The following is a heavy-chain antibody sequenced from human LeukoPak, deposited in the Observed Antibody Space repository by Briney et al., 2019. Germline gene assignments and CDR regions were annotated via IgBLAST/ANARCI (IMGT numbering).Heavy chain of an antibody. V-gene: IGHV5-51*01. D-gene: IGHD6-13*01. J-gene: IGHJ4*02. Sequence: GESLKISCKVSGYSFTSYWIAWVRQKPGKGLEWMGIIYPGDSETRYSPPFQGQVIFSADKSITTAYVDWSSLKASDTAIYYCARLGAAAGTRDFDYWGQGTLVTASS. CDR2: IYPGDSET. CDR3: ARLGAAAGTRDFDY. CDR1: GYSFTSYW.